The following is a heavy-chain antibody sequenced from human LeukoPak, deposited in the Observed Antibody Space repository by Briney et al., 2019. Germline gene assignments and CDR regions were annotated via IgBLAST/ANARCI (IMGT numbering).Heavy chain of an antibody. D-gene: IGHD2-15*01. Sequence: GSLRLSCAASGFTFSSYGMSWVRQAPGKGLEWIGRIYTSGSTNYNPSLKSRVTMSVDTSKNQFSLKLSSVTAADTAVYYCAGPSGRDYYYYMDVWGKGTTVTISS. CDR2: IYTSGST. CDR1: GFTFSSYG. CDR3: AGPSGRDYYYYMDV. V-gene: IGHV4-4*07. J-gene: IGHJ6*03.